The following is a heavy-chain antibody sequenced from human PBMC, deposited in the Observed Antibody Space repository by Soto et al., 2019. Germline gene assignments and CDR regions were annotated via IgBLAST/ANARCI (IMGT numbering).Heavy chain of an antibody. Sequence: ASVKVSCKASGYTFTSYGISWVRQAPGQGLEWMGWISVYNGNTNYAQKLQGRVTMTTDTSTSTAYMELRSLRSDDTAVYYCARDDDDYGDYYYYGMDVWGQGTTVTV. J-gene: IGHJ6*02. V-gene: IGHV1-18*01. CDR1: GYTFTSYG. D-gene: IGHD4-17*01. CDR3: ARDDDDYGDYYYYGMDV. CDR2: ISVYNGNT.